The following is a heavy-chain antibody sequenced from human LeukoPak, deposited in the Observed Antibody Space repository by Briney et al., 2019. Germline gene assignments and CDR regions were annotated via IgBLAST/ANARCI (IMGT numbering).Heavy chain of an antibody. CDR3: AKGAPGDAFDI. Sequence: GGSLRLSCAASGFTFDDYAMHWVRQAPGKGLEWVSGIGWNSGSIGYADSVKGRFTISRDNAKNSLYLQMNSLRAEDTALYYCAKGAPGDAFDIWGQGTMVTVSS. CDR1: GFTFDDYA. D-gene: IGHD7-27*01. CDR2: IGWNSGSI. J-gene: IGHJ3*02. V-gene: IGHV3-9*01.